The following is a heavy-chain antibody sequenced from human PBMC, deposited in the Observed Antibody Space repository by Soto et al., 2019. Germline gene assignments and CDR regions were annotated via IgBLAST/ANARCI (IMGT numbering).Heavy chain of an antibody. CDR3: ARGGRILTGYFYDFDY. J-gene: IGHJ4*02. Sequence: PGGSQRLSCAASGFTFSSYWMSWVRQAPGKGLEWVANIKQDGSEKYYVDSVKGRFTISRDNAKNSLYLQMNSLRAEDTAVYYCARGGRILTGYFYDFDYWGQGTLVTVSS. CDR2: IKQDGSEK. V-gene: IGHV3-7*03. CDR1: GFTFSSYW. D-gene: IGHD3-9*01.